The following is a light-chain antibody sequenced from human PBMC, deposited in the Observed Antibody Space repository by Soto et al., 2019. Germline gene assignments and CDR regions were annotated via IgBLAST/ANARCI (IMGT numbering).Light chain of an antibody. V-gene: IGKV3-20*01. Sequence: EIVMTQSPATLSVSPGARAPLSCRASQSVSSFLAWYQQKPGQAPRLLIYGASNRATGIPDRFSGSGYGTDFTLTISRLEPEDFAVYYCQQYGSSGTFGQGTKVDIK. CDR1: QSVSSF. CDR2: GAS. CDR3: QQYGSSGT. J-gene: IGKJ1*01.